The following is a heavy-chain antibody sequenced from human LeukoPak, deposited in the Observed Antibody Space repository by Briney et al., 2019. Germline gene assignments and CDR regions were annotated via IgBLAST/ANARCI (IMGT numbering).Heavy chain of an antibody. D-gene: IGHD3-22*01. J-gene: IGHJ4*02. CDR2: ISGSGGST. V-gene: IGHV3-23*01. Sequence: GGSLRLSCVASGFDFNYYDMNWVRQAPGKGLEWVSAISGSGGSTYYADSVKGRFTISRDNSKNTLYLQMNSLRAEDTAVYYCAKDQSKTYYYDSSGYCFDYWGQGTLVTVSS. CDR1: GFDFNYYD. CDR3: AKDQSKTYYYDSSGYCFDY.